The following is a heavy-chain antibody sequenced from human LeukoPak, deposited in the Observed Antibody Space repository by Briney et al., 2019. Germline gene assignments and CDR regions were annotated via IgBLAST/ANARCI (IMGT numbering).Heavy chain of an antibody. D-gene: IGHD3-22*01. J-gene: IGHJ4*02. CDR1: GITLSNYG. CDR2: ISDSGGKT. CDR3: AKRGVVIRVILVGFHKEAYYFDS. Sequence: GGSLRLSCAVSGITLSNYGMSWVRQAPGKGLEWVAGISDSGGKTNYADSVKGRFTISRDNPKNTLYLQMNSLRAEDTAVYFCAKRGVVIRVILVGFHKEAYYFDSWGQGALVTVSS. V-gene: IGHV3-23*01.